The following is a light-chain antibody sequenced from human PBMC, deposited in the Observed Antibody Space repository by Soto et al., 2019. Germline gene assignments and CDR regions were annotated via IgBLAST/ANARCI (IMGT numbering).Light chain of an antibody. V-gene: IGKV1-39*01. CDR2: DAS. CDR1: QTINGW. CDR3: QQSYSTPRT. J-gene: IGKJ1*01. Sequence: DIQMTQPPSTLSASVRDRVTITCRASQTINGWLAWYQQKPGKAPKLLIYDASTLQSGVPSRFSGSGSGTDFTLTISSLQPEDFATYYCQQSYSTPRTFGQGTKVDIK.